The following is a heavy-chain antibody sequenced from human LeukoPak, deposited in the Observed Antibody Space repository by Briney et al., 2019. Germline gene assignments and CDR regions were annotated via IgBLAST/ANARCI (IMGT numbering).Heavy chain of an antibody. V-gene: IGHV3-20*04. CDR2: INWNGAST. J-gene: IGHJ4*02. CDR3: AGGDRNGWYFDY. CDR1: GFRLDDHG. D-gene: IGHD6-19*01. Sequence: GGSLRLSCAASGFRLDDHGMSWVPQVPGKGLEWVSGINWNGASTGYGDSVKGRFTISRDNAKNSLYLQMNSLRPEDTAMYYCAGGDRNGWYFDYWGQGILVTVSS.